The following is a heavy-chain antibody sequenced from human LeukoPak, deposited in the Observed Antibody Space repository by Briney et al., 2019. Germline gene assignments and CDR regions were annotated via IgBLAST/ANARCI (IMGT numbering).Heavy chain of an antibody. CDR3: ARGGSYHVPGDY. J-gene: IGHJ4*02. Sequence: PSQTLSLTCTVSGVSIDGGDYYWTWIRQPPGKGLEWIGFIYYRGGTSYNPSLNSRLFISVDTSKSQFSLKLTSVTAADTAVYYCARGGSYHVPGDYWGQGTLVTVSS. CDR1: GVSIDGGDYY. V-gene: IGHV4-30-4*01. D-gene: IGHD1-26*01. CDR2: IYYRGGT.